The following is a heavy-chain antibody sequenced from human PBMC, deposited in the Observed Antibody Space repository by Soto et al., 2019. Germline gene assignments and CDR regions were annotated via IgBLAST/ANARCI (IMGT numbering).Heavy chain of an antibody. CDR2: LNSDGTSA. J-gene: IGHJ4*02. Sequence: EVQLVESGGGLVQPGGSLRLSCAGSGFTFSSHWMHWVRQDPGKGLVWVSRLNSDGTSASYADSVKGRFTISRDNAKNTLFLQMNSLTAEDTALYYCARGPSGWFGFDYWGQGTLVTVSS. CDR1: GFTFSSHW. CDR3: ARGPSGWFGFDY. D-gene: IGHD6-19*01. V-gene: IGHV3-74*01.